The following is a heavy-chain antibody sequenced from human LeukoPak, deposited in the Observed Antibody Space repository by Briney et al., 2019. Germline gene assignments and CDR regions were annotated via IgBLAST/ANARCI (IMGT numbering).Heavy chain of an antibody. V-gene: IGHV3-15*01. CDR2: IKSKTDGGTT. Sequence: GGSLRLSCAASGFTFSNAWMSWVRQAPGKGLEWVGRIKSKTDGGTTDYAVPVKGRFTISRDDSKNTLYLQMNSLKTEDTAVYYCTTTTVTKILDAFDYWGQGTLVTVSS. CDR3: TTTTVTKILDAFDY. CDR1: GFTFSNAW. D-gene: IGHD4-17*01. J-gene: IGHJ4*02.